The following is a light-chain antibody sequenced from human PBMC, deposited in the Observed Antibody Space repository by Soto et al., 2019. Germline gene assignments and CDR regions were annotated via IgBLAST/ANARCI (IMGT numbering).Light chain of an antibody. CDR3: QQYVNSPYT. V-gene: IGKV3-20*01. J-gene: IGKJ2*01. CDR1: QSVSSSY. CDR2: GAS. Sequence: EIVLTQSPGTLSLSPGERATLSCRASQSVSSSYLAWYQQKPGQAPRLLIYGASSRATGIPDRFSGSGSGTDFTLTISRLEPEDFAVYYCQQYVNSPYTFGQGTKVDIK.